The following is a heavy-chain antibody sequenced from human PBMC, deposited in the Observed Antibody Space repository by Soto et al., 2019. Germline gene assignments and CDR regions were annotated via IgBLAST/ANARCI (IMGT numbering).Heavy chain of an antibody. Sequence: QVQLQESGPGLLKPSGTLSLTCTVSGDSMSSSNWWNWVRQPPGKRLGWIGEAHHSGRTNYNPSLKSRVTISVDRSQNHFSLQLTSVTAADTTVYYCARSEATALDYWGQGTLVPVSS. CDR3: ARSEATALDY. V-gene: IGHV4-4*02. J-gene: IGHJ4*02. CDR2: AHHSGRT. CDR1: GDSMSSSNW.